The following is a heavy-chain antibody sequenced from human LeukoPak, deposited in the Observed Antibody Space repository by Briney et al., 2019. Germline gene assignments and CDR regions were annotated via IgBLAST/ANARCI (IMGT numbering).Heavy chain of an antibody. CDR1: GGSISSGGYS. V-gene: IGHV4-30-4*07. J-gene: IGHJ3*02. Sequence: TSETLSLTCTVSGGSISSGGYSWSWIRQPPGKGLEWIGYIYYSGSTYYNPSLKSRVTISVDTSKNQFSLKLSSVTAADTAVYYCARAGYSYGLGAFDIWGQGTMVTVSS. D-gene: IGHD5-18*01. CDR2: IYYSGST. CDR3: ARAGYSYGLGAFDI.